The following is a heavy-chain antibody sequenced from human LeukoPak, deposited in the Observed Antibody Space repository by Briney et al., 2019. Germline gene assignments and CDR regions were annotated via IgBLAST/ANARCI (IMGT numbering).Heavy chain of an antibody. J-gene: IGHJ3*02. D-gene: IGHD3-22*01. CDR2: IKPDGSEK. CDR3: AREDDSSGYYSDAFDI. CDR1: GFTFSSYV. Sequence: GGSLRLSCAASGFTFSSYVMSWGRQAPGKGLEWVANIKPDGSEKHYVDSMKGRFTISRDNAKNSLYLQMNSLRAEDTAVYYCAREDDSSGYYSDAFDIWGQGTMVTVSS. V-gene: IGHV3-7*03.